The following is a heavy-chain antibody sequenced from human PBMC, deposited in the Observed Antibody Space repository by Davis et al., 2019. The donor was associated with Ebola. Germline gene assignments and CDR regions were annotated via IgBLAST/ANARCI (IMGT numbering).Heavy chain of an antibody. D-gene: IGHD3-10*01. V-gene: IGHV3-30*18. CDR2: ISYDGTDE. CDR3: AKEAGRYGSGSYVTN. J-gene: IGHJ4*02. Sequence: GESLKISCEASRFTFSDNAMHWVRQAPGKGLEWVASISYDGTDEHYAGSVKGRFTISRDNSKNTLYLEMDSLRAADTALYYCAKEAGRYGSGSYVTNWGQGTLVTVSS. CDR1: RFTFSDNA.